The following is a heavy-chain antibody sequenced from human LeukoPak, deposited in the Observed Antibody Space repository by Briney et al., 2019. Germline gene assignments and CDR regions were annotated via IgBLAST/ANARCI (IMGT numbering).Heavy chain of an antibody. CDR3: ARAGYYGSGSYSPRENDY. CDR2: IYPGDSDT. Sequence: GESLKISCKGSGYSFTSYWIGWVRQMPGKGLEWMGIIYPGDSDTRYSPSFQGQVTISADKSISTAYLQWSSLKASDTAMYYCARAGYYGSGSYSPRENDYWGQGTLVTVSS. V-gene: IGHV5-51*01. CDR1: GYSFTSYW. D-gene: IGHD3-10*01. J-gene: IGHJ4*02.